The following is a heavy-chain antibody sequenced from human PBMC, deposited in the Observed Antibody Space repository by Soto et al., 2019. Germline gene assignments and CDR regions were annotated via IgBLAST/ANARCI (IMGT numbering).Heavy chain of an antibody. Sequence: QVQLVQSGAEVKKPGSSVKVSCKASGGTFSSYAISWVRQAPGQGLEWMGGMSPRFGDTNYAQKFQGRVTITADQSTRTVYIVLNTLRSEDTAMYYCAGSPELTYALNQLVITACGFLWGQGTRVNVSS. D-gene: IGHD3-9*01. J-gene: IGHJ4*02. CDR1: GGTFSSYA. V-gene: IGHV1-69*01. CDR2: MSPRFGDT. CDR3: AGSPELTYALNQLVITACGFL.